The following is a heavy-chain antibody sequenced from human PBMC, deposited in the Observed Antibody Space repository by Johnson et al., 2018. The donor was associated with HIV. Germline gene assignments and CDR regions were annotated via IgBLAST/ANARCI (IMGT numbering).Heavy chain of an antibody. CDR2: ISYDGSNK. CDR3: AKDSKEWLLNDAFDI. CDR1: GFTFSSYA. D-gene: IGHD3-3*01. J-gene: IGHJ3*02. V-gene: IGHV3-30-3*02. Sequence: QVQLVESGGGVVQPGRSLRLSCAASGFTFSSYAMHWVRQAPGKGLEWVAVISYDGSNKYYADSVKGRFTISRDNSKNTLYLQMNSLRAEDTAVYYCAKDSKEWLLNDAFDIWGQGTMVIVSS.